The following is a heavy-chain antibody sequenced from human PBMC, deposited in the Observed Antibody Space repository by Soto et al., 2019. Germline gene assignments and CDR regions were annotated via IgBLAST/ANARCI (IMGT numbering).Heavy chain of an antibody. CDR1: GFTFSSYW. V-gene: IGHV3-7*01. CDR2: IKQDASEI. CDR3: AREGFGIPFDV. J-gene: IGHJ3*01. Sequence: GGSLRLSCAASGFTFSSYWMNWVRQAPGKGLEWVANIKQDASEIYYVGSVKGRFTISRDNAKNSLSLQMNSLRVEETAVYYCAREGFGIPFDVWGQGTMVTVSS. D-gene: IGHD3-16*01.